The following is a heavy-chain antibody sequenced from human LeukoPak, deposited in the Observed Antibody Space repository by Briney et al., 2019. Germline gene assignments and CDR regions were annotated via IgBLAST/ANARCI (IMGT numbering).Heavy chain of an antibody. J-gene: IGHJ4*02. CDR2: ISGYNGNT. Sequence: GASVKVSCKASGYTFTTYGISWVRQAPGQGLEWMGWISGYNGNTNYAQKLRGRVTMTTDTSTSTAYMELRSLRSDDTAVYYCARASAQWSDYWGQGTLVTVSS. CDR1: GYTFTTYG. CDR3: ARASAQWSDY. D-gene: IGHD2-15*01. V-gene: IGHV1-18*01.